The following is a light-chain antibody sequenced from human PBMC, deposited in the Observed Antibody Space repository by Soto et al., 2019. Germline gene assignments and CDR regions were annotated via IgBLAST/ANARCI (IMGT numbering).Light chain of an antibody. CDR1: SSDVGGYNY. CDR2: DVS. V-gene: IGLV2-14*01. CDR3: SSYTSSSPYV. Sequence: QSALTQPASVSGSPGQSIAISCTGTSSDVGGYNYVSWYQQHPGKAPKLIIHDVSNRPSGVSDRFSGSKSGNAASLTISGLRAEDEADYYCSSYTSSSPYVFGTGTKVTVL. J-gene: IGLJ1*01.